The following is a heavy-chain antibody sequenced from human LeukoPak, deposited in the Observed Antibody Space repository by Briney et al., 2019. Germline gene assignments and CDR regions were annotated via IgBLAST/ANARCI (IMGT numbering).Heavy chain of an antibody. V-gene: IGHV5-51*01. CDR1: GYTFSSYW. D-gene: IGHD3-22*01. CDR2: IYPVDSDT. J-gene: IGHJ4*02. CDR3: ARLPKFDSSGPYSRTFDY. Sequence: ESLKISCKGSGYTFSSYWIGWVRQMPGKGLEWMGIIYPVDSDTRYSPSFQGQVTISADKSISTAYLQWSSLEASDTAMYFCARLPKFDSSGPYSRTFDYWGQGTLVTVSS.